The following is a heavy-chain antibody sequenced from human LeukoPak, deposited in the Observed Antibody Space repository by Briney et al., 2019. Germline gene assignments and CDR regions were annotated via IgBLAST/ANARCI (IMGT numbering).Heavy chain of an antibody. V-gene: IGHV3-74*01. CDR2: IRSDGSST. CDR3: ARDDYNRH. CDR1: GFTFSSYW. D-gene: IGHD4-11*01. Sequence: GGSLRLSCAASGFTFSSYWMHWVRHAPGKGLVWVSRIRSDGSSTTYADSVKGRFTISRDNTKDTLYLQMNSLRADDTAVYYCARDDYNRHWGQGTLVTVSS. J-gene: IGHJ4*02.